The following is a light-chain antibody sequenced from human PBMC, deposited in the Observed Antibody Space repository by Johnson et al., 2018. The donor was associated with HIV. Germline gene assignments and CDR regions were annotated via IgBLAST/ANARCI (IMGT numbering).Light chain of an antibody. J-gene: IGLJ1*01. CDR3: GTWDSSLSAYV. CDR2: ENN. CDR1: SSNIGNNY. Sequence: QSVLTQPPSVSAAPGQKVTISCSGSSSNIGNNYVSWYQQFPGTAHKLLIYENNKRPSGIPDRFSGSKSGTSATLGITGLQTGDEADYYCGTWDSSLSAYVFGTGTQVPVL. V-gene: IGLV1-51*02.